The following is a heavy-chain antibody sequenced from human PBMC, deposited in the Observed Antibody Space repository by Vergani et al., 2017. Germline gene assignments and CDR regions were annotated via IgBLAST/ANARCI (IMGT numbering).Heavy chain of an antibody. D-gene: IGHD2-2*01. J-gene: IGHJ4*02. CDR2: INPNSGGT. V-gene: IGHV1-2*02. Sequence: QVQLVQSGAEVKKPGASVKVSCKASGYTFTGYYMHWGRQAPGQGLEWMGWINPNSGGTNYAQKFQGRVTMTRDTSISTAYIELRRLRSDDTAVYHCARPRGGYCSSTSCYDGGSFDYWGQGTLVTVSS. CDR3: ARPRGGYCSSTSCYDGGSFDY. CDR1: GYTFTGYY.